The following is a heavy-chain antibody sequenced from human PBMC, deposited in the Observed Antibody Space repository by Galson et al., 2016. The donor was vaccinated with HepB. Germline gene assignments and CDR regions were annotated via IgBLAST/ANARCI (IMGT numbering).Heavy chain of an antibody. CDR1: DFPFNTYW. CDR3: TRDLKRGGGSGSYSDV. Sequence: LRLSCAASDFPFNTYWMSWVRQAPGKGLEWVANIKEDGNERYYVDSVKGLLSISRDNAKNSLYLHMNRLRADDSDVYYCTRDLKRGGGSGSYSDVWGQGTTVAVSS. J-gene: IGHJ6*02. V-gene: IGHV3-7*03. D-gene: IGHD3-10*01. CDR2: IKEDGNER.